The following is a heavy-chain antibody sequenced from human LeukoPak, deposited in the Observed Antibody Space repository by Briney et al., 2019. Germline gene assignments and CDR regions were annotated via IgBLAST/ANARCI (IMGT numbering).Heavy chain of an antibody. Sequence: SETLSLTCAVYGGSFSGYYWSWIRQPPGKGLEWIGEINHSGSTNYNPSLTSRVTISVDTSKNQFSLKLSSVTAADTAVYYCARGARVKVRGVLTYYYYMDVWGKGTTVTVSS. CDR1: GGSFSGYY. D-gene: IGHD3-10*01. J-gene: IGHJ6*03. CDR3: ARGARVKVRGVLTYYYYMDV. CDR2: INHSGST. V-gene: IGHV4-34*01.